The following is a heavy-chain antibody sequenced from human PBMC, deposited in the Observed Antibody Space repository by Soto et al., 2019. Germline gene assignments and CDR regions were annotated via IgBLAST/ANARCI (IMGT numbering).Heavy chain of an antibody. J-gene: IGHJ4*02. CDR2: IIPILGIA. CDR3: ARDYCSSTSCYQPRLDY. D-gene: IGHD2-2*01. CDR1: GGTFSSYT. V-gene: IGHV1-69*02. Sequence: ASVKVSCKASGGTFSSYTISWVRQAPGQGLEWMGRIIPILGIANYAQKFQGRVTITADKSTSTAYMELSSLRSEDTAVYYCARDYCSSTSCYQPRLDYWGQGTLVTVSS.